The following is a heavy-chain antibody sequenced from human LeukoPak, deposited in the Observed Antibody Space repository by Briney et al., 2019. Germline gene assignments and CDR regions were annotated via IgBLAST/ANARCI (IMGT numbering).Heavy chain of an antibody. D-gene: IGHD3-10*01. Sequence: PSETLSLTCAVYGGSFSGYYWSWIRQPPGKGLEWIGEINHSGSTNYNPSLKSRVTISVDTSKNQFSPKLSSVTAADTAVYYRARGAGSGGIDYWGQGTLVTVSS. CDR1: GGSFSGYY. CDR2: INHSGST. CDR3: ARGAGSGGIDY. V-gene: IGHV4-34*01. J-gene: IGHJ4*02.